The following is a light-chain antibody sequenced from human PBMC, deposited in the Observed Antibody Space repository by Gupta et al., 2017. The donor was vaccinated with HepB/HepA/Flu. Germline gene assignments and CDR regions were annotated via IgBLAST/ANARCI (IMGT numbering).Light chain of an antibody. CDR2: DVS. J-gene: IGLJ2*01. Sequence: QSALTQPPSVSGSPGQSITISCTVTSSDVGGYNSVSWYQQHPGKVHKLIIYDVSNPPAVVDNRFSGSKCSNTASLTISGLQEEDEADYCCGSDTSSSTLVFGGGTTLTVL. V-gene: IGLV2-14*03. CDR3: GSDTSSSTLV. CDR1: SSDVGGYNS.